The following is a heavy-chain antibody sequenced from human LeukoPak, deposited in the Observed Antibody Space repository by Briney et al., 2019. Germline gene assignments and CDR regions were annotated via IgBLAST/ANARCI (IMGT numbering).Heavy chain of an antibody. V-gene: IGHV3-23*01. D-gene: IGHD2-15*01. J-gene: IGHJ4*02. Sequence: GGSLRLSCAASGFTFSSYAMSWVRQAPGKGLEWVSAISGSGGSTYYADSAKGRFTISRDNSKNTLYLQMNSLRAEDTAVYYCATLGQRYCSGGSCYTSGSSDYWGQGTLVTVSS. CDR3: ATLGQRYCSGGSCYTSGSSDY. CDR1: GFTFSSYA. CDR2: ISGSGGST.